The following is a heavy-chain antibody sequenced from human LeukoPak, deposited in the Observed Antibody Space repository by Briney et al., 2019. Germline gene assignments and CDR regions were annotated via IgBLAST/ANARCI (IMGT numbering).Heavy chain of an antibody. CDR1: GLTFSSYG. CDR3: AKDLAGSYHYYFDY. D-gene: IGHD3-10*01. Sequence: GGSLRLSCAASGLTFSSYGMNWAPKAPGKGLEGGTFIRYDGSNKYYADSVKGRFTISRDNSKNTLYLQMNSLRAEDTAVYYCAKDLAGSYHYYFDYWGQGTLVTVSS. J-gene: IGHJ4*02. CDR2: IRYDGSNK. V-gene: IGHV3-30*02.